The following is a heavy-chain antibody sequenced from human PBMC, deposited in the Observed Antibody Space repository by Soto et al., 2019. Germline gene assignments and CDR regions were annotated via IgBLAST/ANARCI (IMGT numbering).Heavy chain of an antibody. CDR1: GFTFSSYS. D-gene: IGHD4-17*01. Sequence: GGSLRLSCAASGFTFSSYSMNWVRQAPGKGLEWVSYISSSSSTIYYADSVKGRFTISRDNAKNSLYLQMNSLRAEDTAVYYCARDYRVGRHPVEYYGDYADYWGQGTLVTVSS. J-gene: IGHJ4*02. CDR3: ARDYRVGRHPVEYYGDYADY. V-gene: IGHV3-48*01. CDR2: ISSSSSTI.